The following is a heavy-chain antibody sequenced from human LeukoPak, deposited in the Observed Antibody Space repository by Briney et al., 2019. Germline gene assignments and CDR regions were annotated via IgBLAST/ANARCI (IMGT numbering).Heavy chain of an antibody. J-gene: IGHJ4*02. D-gene: IGHD3-22*01. CDR2: IYYSGST. V-gene: IGHV4-39*01. CDR3: ARQGYYDSRGYYYPFDY. Sequence: SETLSLTCTVSGGSISSSSYYWGWIRQPPGKGLEWIGSIYYSGSTYYNPSLKSRVTISVDTSKNQFSLKLSSVTAADTAVYYCARQGYYDSRGYYYPFDYWGQGTLVTVSS. CDR1: GGSISSSSYY.